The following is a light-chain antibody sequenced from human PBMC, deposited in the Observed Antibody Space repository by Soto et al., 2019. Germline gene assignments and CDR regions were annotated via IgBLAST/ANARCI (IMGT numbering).Light chain of an antibody. Sequence: EIVMTQSPATLSVSPGESATLSCRASQSVNSNLVWYQHKPGQAPRLLIYGASTRATGIPARFSGSGSGTEFTLTISSLQSEDFAVYYCQQYNNWPRTFGQGTRWIS. CDR3: QQYNNWPRT. CDR2: GAS. J-gene: IGKJ1*01. V-gene: IGKV3-15*01. CDR1: QSVNSN.